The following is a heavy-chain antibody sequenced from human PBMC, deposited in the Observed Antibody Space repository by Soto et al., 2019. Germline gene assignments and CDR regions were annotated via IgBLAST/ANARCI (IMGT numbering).Heavy chain of an antibody. CDR1: GGSFSGYY. J-gene: IGHJ4*02. D-gene: IGHD3-16*02. CDR3: ARAGRVWTFGGVIDNHPSVFDY. V-gene: IGHV4-34*01. Sequence: PSETLSLTCAVYGGSFSGYYWSWIRQPPGKGLEWIGEINHSGSTNYNPSLKSRVTISVDTSKNQFSLKLSSVTAADTAVYYCARAGRVWTFGGVIDNHPSVFDYWGQGTLVTVSS. CDR2: INHSGST.